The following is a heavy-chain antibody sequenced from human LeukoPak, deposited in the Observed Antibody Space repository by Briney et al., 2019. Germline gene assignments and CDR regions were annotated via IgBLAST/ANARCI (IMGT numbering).Heavy chain of an antibody. Sequence: GGSLRLSCAASGFTFSGYAMSWVRQAPGKGLQWVSAISGSGGSTYYADSVKGRFTISRDNSKNTLYLQMNSLRAEDTAIYYCAKGGYYYDSSGFPGDWGQGTLVTVSS. CDR2: ISGSGGST. D-gene: IGHD3-22*01. V-gene: IGHV3-23*01. CDR3: AKGGYYYDSSGFPGD. J-gene: IGHJ4*02. CDR1: GFTFSGYA.